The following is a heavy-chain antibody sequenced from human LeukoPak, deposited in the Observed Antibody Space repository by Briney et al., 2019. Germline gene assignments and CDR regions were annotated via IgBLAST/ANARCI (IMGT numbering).Heavy chain of an antibody. CDR3: ARVVATVTTPPDYYYYMDV. Sequence: GASVKVSCKASGYTFTSYDINWVRQATGQGLEWMGWMNPNSGNTGYAQKFQGRVTITRNTSISTAYMELSSLRSEDTAVYYCARVVATVTTPPDYYYYMDVWGKGTTVTVSS. J-gene: IGHJ6*03. CDR2: MNPNSGNT. D-gene: IGHD4-11*01. V-gene: IGHV1-8*03. CDR1: GYTFTSYD.